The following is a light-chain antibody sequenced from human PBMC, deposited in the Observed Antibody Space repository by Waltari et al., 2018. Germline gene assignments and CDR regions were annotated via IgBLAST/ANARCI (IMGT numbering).Light chain of an antibody. Sequence: EIVLTQSPGTLSLTPGDRVTVSFRASQSVHSAYLAWYQHKPGQAPRLPRFGTSTRAAGIPDRFSGSGSGTDFTLTISRLEPEDFAVYFCHQYGPSLWTFGQGTKVEI. J-gene: IGKJ1*01. CDR3: HQYGPSLWT. CDR1: QSVHSAY. V-gene: IGKV3-20*01. CDR2: GTS.